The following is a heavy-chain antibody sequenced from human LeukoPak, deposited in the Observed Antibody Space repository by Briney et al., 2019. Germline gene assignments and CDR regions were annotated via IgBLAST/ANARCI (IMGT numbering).Heavy chain of an antibody. CDR1: GFTFSSYA. CDR3: AKVMDYYGSGSYYRDDAFDI. V-gene: IGHV3-23*01. J-gene: IGHJ3*02. CDR2: ISGGGGST. Sequence: GGSLRLACAASGFTFSSYAMSWVRQAPGKGLEWVSAISGGGGSTYYAGSVKGRFTISRDNFKNTLYLQMNSLRAEDTAVYYCAKVMDYYGSGSYYRDDAFDIWGQGTMVTVSS. D-gene: IGHD3-10*01.